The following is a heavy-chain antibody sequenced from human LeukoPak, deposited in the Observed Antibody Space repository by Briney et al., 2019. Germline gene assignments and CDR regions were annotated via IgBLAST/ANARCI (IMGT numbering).Heavy chain of an antibody. Sequence: PGGSLRLSCAASGFTFSNYWMTWVRQAPGKGLEWVSSITSSSSYIYYADSVKGRFTISRDNAKNSLYLQMDSLRVEDTAEYYCARGPSGYHNTGGQGTLVTVSS. D-gene: IGHD5-12*01. V-gene: IGHV3-21*06. J-gene: IGHJ4*02. CDR1: GFTFSNYW. CDR3: ARGPSGYHNT. CDR2: ITSSSSYI.